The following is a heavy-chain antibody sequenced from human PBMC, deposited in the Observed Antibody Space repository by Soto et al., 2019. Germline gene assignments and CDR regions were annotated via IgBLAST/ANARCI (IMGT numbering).Heavy chain of an antibody. Sequence: HPGGSLRLSCAASGFTFSSYAMSWVRQAPGKGLEWVSAISGSGGSTYYADSVKGRFTISRDNSKNTLYLQMNSLRAEDTAVYYCAKTRYNWNDGLVPPNWFDPWGQGTLVTVSS. D-gene: IGHD1-1*01. V-gene: IGHV3-23*01. CDR1: GFTFSSYA. CDR2: ISGSGGST. CDR3: AKTRYNWNDGLVPPNWFDP. J-gene: IGHJ5*02.